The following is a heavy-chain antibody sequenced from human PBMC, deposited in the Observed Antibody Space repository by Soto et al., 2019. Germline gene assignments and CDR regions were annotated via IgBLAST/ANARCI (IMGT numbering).Heavy chain of an antibody. D-gene: IGHD2-21*02. Sequence: QLQLQESGPGLVKPSETLSLTCTVSGGSISSSSYYWGWIRQPPGKGLEWIGSIYYSGSTYYNPSLKSRVTISVDTSKNQFSLKLSSVPAADTAVYYCASHPSRGVTLDYWGQGTLVTVSS. V-gene: IGHV4-39*01. J-gene: IGHJ4*02. CDR2: IYYSGST. CDR3: ASHPSRGVTLDY. CDR1: GGSISSSSYY.